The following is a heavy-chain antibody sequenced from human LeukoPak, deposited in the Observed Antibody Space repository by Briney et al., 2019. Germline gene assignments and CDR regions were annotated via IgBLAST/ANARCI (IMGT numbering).Heavy chain of an antibody. V-gene: IGHV1-69*01. Sequence: SVKVSCKASGGTSSSYAISWVRQAPGQGLEWMGGIIPIFGTANYAQKFQGRVTITADESTSTAYMELSSLRSEDTAVYYCARVDGIAAASIFDYWGQGTLVTVSS. D-gene: IGHD6-13*01. J-gene: IGHJ4*02. CDR2: IIPIFGTA. CDR3: ARVDGIAAASIFDY. CDR1: GGTSSSYA.